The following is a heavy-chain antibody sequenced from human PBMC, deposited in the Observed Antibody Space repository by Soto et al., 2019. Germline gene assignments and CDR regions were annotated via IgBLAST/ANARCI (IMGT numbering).Heavy chain of an antibody. J-gene: IGHJ6*02. Sequence: QVQLVESGGGVVQPGRSLRLSCAASGFTFSSYAMHWVRQAPGKGLEWVAVISYDGSNKYYADSVKGRFTISRDNSKNPLYLQMNSLRAEDTAVYYCAREIPLYYDFWSGYFPLSGYYYGMDVWGQGTTVTVSS. CDR2: ISYDGSNK. CDR3: AREIPLYYDFWSGYFPLSGYYYGMDV. V-gene: IGHV3-30-3*01. D-gene: IGHD3-3*01. CDR1: GFTFSSYA.